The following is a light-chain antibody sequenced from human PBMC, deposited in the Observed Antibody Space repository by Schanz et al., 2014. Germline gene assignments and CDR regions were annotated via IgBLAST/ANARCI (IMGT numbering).Light chain of an antibody. V-gene: IGKV3-20*01. Sequence: EIVLTQSPGTLSLSPGERATLSCRASQSLSSDYLAWYQQRPGQAPRLLIYGPSSRATGIPDRFSGSGSGTDFTLTSSRLEPEDFAVYYCQHYDSSSLFTFGRGTRLEI. CDR3: QHYDSSSLFT. CDR1: QSLSSDY. J-gene: IGKJ5*01. CDR2: GPS.